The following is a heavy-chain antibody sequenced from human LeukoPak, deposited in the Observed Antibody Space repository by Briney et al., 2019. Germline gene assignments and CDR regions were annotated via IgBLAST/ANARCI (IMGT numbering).Heavy chain of an antibody. Sequence: GGSLRLSCAASGFTFSDYWMTWVRQAPGKGLEWVANIKPDGSEKYYVDSVKGRFTISRDNAKNSLYLQMNSLRVEDTAVYYCASYLYWRSDLGCWGQGTLVTVSS. CDR3: ASYLYWRSDLGC. CDR2: IKPDGSEK. V-gene: IGHV3-7*01. D-gene: IGHD2-8*02. J-gene: IGHJ4*02. CDR1: GFTFSDYW.